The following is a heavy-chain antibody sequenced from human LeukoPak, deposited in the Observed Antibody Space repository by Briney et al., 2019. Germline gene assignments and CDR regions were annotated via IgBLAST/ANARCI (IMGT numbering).Heavy chain of an antibody. J-gene: IGHJ5*02. CDR3: AKIGAAARRTPNPRWFDP. V-gene: IGHV1-8*01. CDR1: GYTFTSYD. Sequence: ASVKVSCKASGYTFTSYDINGVRQATGQGREVMGWMNPNSGNTGYAQKFQGRVCMTWNTSISTAYMELSSLKSEDTAVHYCAKIGAAARRTPNPRWFDPWGQGTLVTVSS. CDR2: MNPNSGNT. D-gene: IGHD6-6*01.